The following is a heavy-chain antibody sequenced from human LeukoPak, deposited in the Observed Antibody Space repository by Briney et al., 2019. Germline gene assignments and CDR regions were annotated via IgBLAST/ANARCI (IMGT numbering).Heavy chain of an antibody. CDR2: ISYDGSNK. V-gene: IGHV3-30*09. J-gene: IGHJ4*02. Sequence: GGSLRLSCAASGFTFSSYAMHWVRQAPGKGLEWVAVISYDGSNKYYADSVKGRFAISRDNSKNTLYLQMNSLRAEDTAVYYCARVGIAAAGAPDYWGRGTLVTVSS. CDR1: GFTFSSYA. D-gene: IGHD6-13*01. CDR3: ARVGIAAAGAPDY.